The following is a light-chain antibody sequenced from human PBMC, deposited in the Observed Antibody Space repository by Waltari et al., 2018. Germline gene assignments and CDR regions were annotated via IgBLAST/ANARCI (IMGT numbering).Light chain of an antibody. CDR1: SLRTSY. Sequence: SSELTQDPAVSVALGQTVRITCQGASLRTSYASWYQQKSGQAPILVLFCNNKRPSGIPDRFSGYNSETTTSLTITGAQAEDEADYYCSSRDSSASHVLFAGGTKLTVL. CDR2: CNN. CDR3: SSRDSSASHVL. J-gene: IGLJ2*01. V-gene: IGLV3-19*01.